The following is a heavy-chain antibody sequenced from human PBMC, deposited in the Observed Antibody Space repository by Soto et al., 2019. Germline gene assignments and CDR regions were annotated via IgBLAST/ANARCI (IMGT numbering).Heavy chain of an antibody. J-gene: IGHJ4*02. Sequence: SETLSLTCTVSGGSISSGGYYWSWIRQPPGKGLEWIGYIYYSGSTNYNPSLKSRVAISVDTSKNQFSLKLSSVTAADTAVYYCARSRLYSSSLGGPYYFDYWGQGTLVTVSS. CDR2: IYYSGST. D-gene: IGHD6-6*01. CDR1: GGSISSGGYY. CDR3: ARSRLYSSSLGGPYYFDY. V-gene: IGHV4-61*08.